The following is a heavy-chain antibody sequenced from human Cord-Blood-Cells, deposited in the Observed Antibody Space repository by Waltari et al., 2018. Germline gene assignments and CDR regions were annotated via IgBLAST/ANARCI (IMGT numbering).Heavy chain of an antibody. Sequence: EVQLVESGGGLIQPGGSLRLSCAASGFTVSSNYMSWVRQAPGKGLEWVSVIYSGGRTYNADSVKGRFTISRDNSKNTLYLQMNSLRAEDTAVYYCARGGGRDMRDGYNDYWGQGTLVTVSS. V-gene: IGHV3-53*01. D-gene: IGHD5-12*01. CDR2: IYSGGRT. J-gene: IGHJ4*02. CDR3: ARGGGRDMRDGYNDY. CDR1: GFTVSSNY.